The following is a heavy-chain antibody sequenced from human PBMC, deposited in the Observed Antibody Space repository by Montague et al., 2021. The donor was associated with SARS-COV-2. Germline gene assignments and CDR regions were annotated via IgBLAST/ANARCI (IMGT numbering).Heavy chain of an antibody. V-gene: IGHV4-59*01. D-gene: IGHD3-10*01. CDR1: GGSISPYY. J-gene: IGHJ5*01. Sequence: SETLSLTCTVSGGSISPYYWSWIRRPPGKGLEWIGYIYYTGNTEYKPSLTSRVTISVDTSKNQFSLNLKSVTAADTAVYYCARYRGRYFDSGSYNWLDSWGQGTLVTVSS. CDR2: IYYTGNT. CDR3: ARYRGRYFDSGSYNWLDS.